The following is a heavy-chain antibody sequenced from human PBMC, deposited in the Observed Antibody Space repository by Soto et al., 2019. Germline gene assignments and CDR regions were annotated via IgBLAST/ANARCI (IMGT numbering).Heavy chain of an antibody. CDR2: AYHNGFT. J-gene: IGHJ6*02. D-gene: IGHD3-10*01. CDR3: AREARGVISGMDV. Sequence: TLSLTCTVSGGSISSYYWNWIRQPPGEGLESIGYAYHNGFTSYNPSLKSRVTISVDTSKRQFSLQLSSVTAADTAVYYCAREARGVISGMDVWGQGTTVTVSS. CDR1: GGSISSYY. V-gene: IGHV4-59*01.